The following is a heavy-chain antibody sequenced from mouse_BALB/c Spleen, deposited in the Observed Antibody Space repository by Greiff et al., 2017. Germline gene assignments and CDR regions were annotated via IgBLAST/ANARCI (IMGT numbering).Heavy chain of an antibody. CDR3: ARWLNGGYYFDY. Sequence: GQLQQSGAELVRPGVSVKISCKGSGYTFTDYAMHWVKQSHAKSLEWIGVISTYYGDASYNQKFKGKATMTVDKSSSTAYMELARLTSEDSAIYYCARWLNGGYYFDYWGQGTTLTVSS. V-gene: IGHV1S137*01. J-gene: IGHJ2*01. CDR2: ISTYYGDA. CDR1: GYTFTDYA.